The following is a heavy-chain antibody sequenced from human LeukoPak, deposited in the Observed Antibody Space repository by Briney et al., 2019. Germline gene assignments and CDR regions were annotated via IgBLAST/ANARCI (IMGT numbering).Heavy chain of an antibody. CDR1: GFTFSNYW. D-gene: IGHD3-16*01. J-gene: IGHJ4*02. CDR3: ARGGGQTFDS. CDR2: IKQDGSDK. Sequence: PGGSLRLSCAASGFTFSNYWMSWVRQAPGKGLEWVANIKQDGSDKYYVGSVKGRFTISRDNAKSSLYLQMNILRAEDTAVYYCARGGGQTFDSWGQGTLVTVSS. V-gene: IGHV3-7*01.